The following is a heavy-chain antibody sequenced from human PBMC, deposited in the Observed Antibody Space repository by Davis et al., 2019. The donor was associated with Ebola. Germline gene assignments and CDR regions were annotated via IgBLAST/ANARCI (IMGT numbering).Heavy chain of an antibody. CDR3: GRWAAAAVNYFDY. D-gene: IGHD6-13*01. J-gene: IGHJ4*02. CDR1: GFTFSSYG. V-gene: IGHV3-30*03. Sequence: PGGSLRLSCAASGFTFSSYGMHWVRQAPGKGLEWVAVISYDGSNKYYADSVKGRFTISRDNSKNTVYLQMNSLRAEDTAVYYCGRWAAAAVNYFDYWGQGTLVTVSS. CDR2: ISYDGSNK.